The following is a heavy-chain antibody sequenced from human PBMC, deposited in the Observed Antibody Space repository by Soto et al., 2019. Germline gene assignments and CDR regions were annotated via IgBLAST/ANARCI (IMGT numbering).Heavy chain of an antibody. CDR2: MNPNSGNT. CDR1: GYTFTSYD. V-gene: IGHV1-8*01. CDR3: ATQSAGWWLVPGYYYYYMDV. Sequence: ASVKVSCKASGYTFTSYDINWVRQATGQGLEWMGWMNPNSGNTGYAQKFQGRVTMTRNTSISTAYMELSSLRSEDTAVYYCATQSAGWWLVPGYYYYYMDVWGKGTTVTVSS. D-gene: IGHD6-19*01. J-gene: IGHJ6*03.